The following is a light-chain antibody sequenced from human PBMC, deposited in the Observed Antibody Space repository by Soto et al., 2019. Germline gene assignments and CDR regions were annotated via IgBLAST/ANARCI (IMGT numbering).Light chain of an antibody. CDR2: AVS. J-gene: IGLJ2*01. CDR1: SSDVGGYNH. V-gene: IGLV2-14*01. Sequence: QSALTQPASVSGTPGQSITISCTGTSSDVGGYNHVSWYQHSPGKAPKLILFAVSDRPSGVSHRFSGSKSGNTASLTISGLQADDEADYYCCSYTSLSTVVFGGGTKHTVL. CDR3: CSYTSLSTVV.